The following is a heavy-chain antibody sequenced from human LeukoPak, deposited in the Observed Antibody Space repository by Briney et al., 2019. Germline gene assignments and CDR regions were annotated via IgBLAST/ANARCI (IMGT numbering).Heavy chain of an antibody. CDR2: ISYDGSNK. J-gene: IGHJ4*02. Sequence: PGGSLRLSCAASGFTFDDYDLNWVRQAPGKGLEWVAVISYDGSNKYYADSVKGRFTISRDNSKNTLYLQMNSLRAEDTAVYYCAKDFGRTSYSSSLDYWGQGTLVTVSS. V-gene: IGHV3-30*18. CDR3: AKDFGRTSYSSSLDY. D-gene: IGHD6-13*01. CDR1: GFTFDDYD.